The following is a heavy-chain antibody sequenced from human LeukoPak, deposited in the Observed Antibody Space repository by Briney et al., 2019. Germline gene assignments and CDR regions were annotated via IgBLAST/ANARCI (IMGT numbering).Heavy chain of an antibody. Sequence: SETLSLTCTVSGGSISGYYWSWIRQPPGKGLEWIGYINYSGSTNYNPSLKNRVTISVDTTENQFSLKLSAVAAADTAIYYCARLSGWPSWGFYIWGQGTMVTVSS. V-gene: IGHV4-59*08. J-gene: IGHJ3*02. D-gene: IGHD3-16*01. CDR1: GGSISGYY. CDR3: ARLSGWPSWGFYI. CDR2: INYSGST.